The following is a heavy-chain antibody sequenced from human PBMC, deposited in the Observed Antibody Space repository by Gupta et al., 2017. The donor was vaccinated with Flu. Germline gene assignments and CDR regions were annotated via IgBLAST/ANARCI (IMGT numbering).Heavy chain of an antibody. CDR2: TYYRSQWYD. J-gene: IGHJ4*02. Sequence: QVELQQSGPGLVQPSQTLSLTCVISGDSVSSKTAAWNWIRQSPSRGLEWLGRTYYRSQWYDDYAVSVRSRATVAPDTSRNRFSLHLKAVTPEDTAIFFCARDRRVTAAGMGFFDYWGQGTLVTVSS. CDR3: ARDRRVTAAGMGFFDY. D-gene: IGHD6-13*01. CDR1: GDSVSSKTAA. V-gene: IGHV6-1*01.